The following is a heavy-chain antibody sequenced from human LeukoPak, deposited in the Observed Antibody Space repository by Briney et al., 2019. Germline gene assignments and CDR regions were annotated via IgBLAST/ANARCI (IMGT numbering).Heavy chain of an antibody. CDR3: ARGAKRLMITFGGVIVIPHFDY. J-gene: IGHJ4*02. V-gene: IGHV4-34*01. CDR1: GGSFSGYY. Sequence: SETLSLTCAVYGGSFSGYYWSWIRQPPGKGLEWIGEINHSGSTNYNPSLKSRVTISVDTSKNQFSLKLRSVTAADTAVYYCARGAKRLMITFGGVIVIPHFDYWGQGILVTVSS. D-gene: IGHD3-16*02. CDR2: INHSGST.